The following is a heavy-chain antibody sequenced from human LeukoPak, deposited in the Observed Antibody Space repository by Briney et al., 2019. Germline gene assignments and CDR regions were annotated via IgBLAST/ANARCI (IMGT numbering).Heavy chain of an antibody. CDR1: GFTFSSYA. J-gene: IGHJ4*02. V-gene: IGHV3-23*01. CDR3: AKEGPGYDFWSGYFDY. D-gene: IGHD3-3*01. CDR2: ISGSGGST. Sequence: GGSLRLSCAASGFTFSSYAMSWVRQAPGKGLEWVSAISGSGGSTYYADSAKGRFTISRDNSKNTLYLQMNSLRAEDTAVYYCAKEGPGYDFWSGYFDYWGQGTLVTVSS.